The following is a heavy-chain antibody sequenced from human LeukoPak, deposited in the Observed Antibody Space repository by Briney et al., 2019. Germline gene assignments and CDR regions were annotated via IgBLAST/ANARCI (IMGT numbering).Heavy chain of an antibody. CDR1: GGSISSYY. J-gene: IGHJ6*04. V-gene: IGHV4-59*01. Sequence: QTSETLSLTCTVSGGSISSYYWSWIRQPPGKGLEWIGYIYYSGSTNYNPSLKSRVTISVDTSKIQFSLKLSSVTAADTAVYYCASHTRYCSSTSCYRYGMDVWGKGTTVTVSS. CDR2: IYYSGST. D-gene: IGHD2-2*02. CDR3: ASHTRYCSSTSCYRYGMDV.